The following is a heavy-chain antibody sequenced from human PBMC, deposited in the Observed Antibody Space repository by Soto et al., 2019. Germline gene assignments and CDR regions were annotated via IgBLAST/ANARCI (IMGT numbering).Heavy chain of an antibody. Sequence: QVQLVQSGAEVKKPGSSVKVSCKASGGTFSSYTISWVRQAPGQGLEWMGRIIPILGIANYAQKFQGRVTITADKATSTAYMELSSLRSEDTAVYYCARDYLEQLLRFAYYWGQGTLVTVSS. J-gene: IGHJ4*02. CDR1: GGTFSSYT. D-gene: IGHD6-13*01. CDR3: ARDYLEQLLRFAYY. CDR2: IIPILGIA. V-gene: IGHV1-69*08.